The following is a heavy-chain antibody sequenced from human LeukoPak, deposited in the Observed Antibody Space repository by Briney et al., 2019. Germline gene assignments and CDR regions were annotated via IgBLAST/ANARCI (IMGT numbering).Heavy chain of an antibody. Sequence: GGSLRLSCAASGLTFGSYWMHWVRQAPGKGLVWVSRINSDGSSTSYADSVKGRFTISRDNSKNTLYLQMNSLRAEDTAVYYCAKEPYCSSTSCYGYWFDPWGQGTLVTVSS. D-gene: IGHD2-2*01. CDR1: GLTFGSYW. CDR3: AKEPYCSSTSCYGYWFDP. J-gene: IGHJ5*02. CDR2: INSDGSST. V-gene: IGHV3-74*01.